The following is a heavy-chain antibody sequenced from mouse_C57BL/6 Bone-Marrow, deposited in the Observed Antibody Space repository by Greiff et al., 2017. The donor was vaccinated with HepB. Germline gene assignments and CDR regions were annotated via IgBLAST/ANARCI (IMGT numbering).Heavy chain of an antibody. Sequence: VQLQQSGPVLVKPGASVKMSCKASGYTFTDYYMNWVKQSHGKSLEWIGVINPYNGGTSYNQKFKGKATLTVDKSSSTAYMELNSLTSEDSAVYYCARDYYGSSYVSYWYFDVWGTGTTVTVSS. CDR3: ARDYYGSSYVSYWYFDV. J-gene: IGHJ1*03. V-gene: IGHV1-19*01. CDR2: INPYNGGT. CDR1: GYTFTDYY. D-gene: IGHD1-1*01.